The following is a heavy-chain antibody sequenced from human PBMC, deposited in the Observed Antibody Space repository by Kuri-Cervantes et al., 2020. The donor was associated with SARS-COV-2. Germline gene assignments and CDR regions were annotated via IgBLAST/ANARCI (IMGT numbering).Heavy chain of an antibody. J-gene: IGHJ4*02. CDR1: GFTFSSYA. D-gene: IGHD1-26*01. CDR3: AKDSPGGYPNGNYFDY. Sequence: LSLTCAASGFTFSSYAMSWVRQAPGKGLEWVAVISFHGTNKDYADSVKGRFTISRDNSKNTLYLQMNSLRPEDTAVYYCAKDSPGGYPNGNYFDYWGQGTLVTVSS. V-gene: IGHV3-30*18. CDR2: ISFHGTNK.